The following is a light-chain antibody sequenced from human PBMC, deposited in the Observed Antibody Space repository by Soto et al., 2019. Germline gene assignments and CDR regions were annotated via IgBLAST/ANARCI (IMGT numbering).Light chain of an antibody. Sequence: QSALTQPASVSGSPGQSITISCTGTSSDVVGYNYVSWYQQHPVKAPKLMIYDVTNRPSGVSDRFSGCKSGNTASLTISGRLAEDEADYYCISYTSNSTPDVFGTGTKVTVL. CDR2: DVT. J-gene: IGLJ1*01. V-gene: IGLV2-14*01. CDR1: SSDVVGYNY. CDR3: ISYTSNSTPDV.